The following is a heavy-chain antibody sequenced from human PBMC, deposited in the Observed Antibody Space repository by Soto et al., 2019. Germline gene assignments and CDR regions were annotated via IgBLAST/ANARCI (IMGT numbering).Heavy chain of an antibody. CDR1: GFTFTISA. CDR2: IVVGSGNT. V-gene: IGHV1-58*01. J-gene: IGHJ6*02. CDR3: AAASRITIFGVVIAPHYGMDV. Sequence: SVKVSCKASGFTFTISAVQCVLQSLLQRLDWIGWIVVGSGNTNYAQKFQERVTITRDMSTSTAYMELSSLRSEDTAVYYCAAASRITIFGVVIAPHYGMDVWGQGTTVTVSS. D-gene: IGHD3-3*01.